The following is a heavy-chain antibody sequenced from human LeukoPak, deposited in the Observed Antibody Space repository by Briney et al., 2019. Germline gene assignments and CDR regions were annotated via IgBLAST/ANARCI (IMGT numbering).Heavy chain of an antibody. J-gene: IGHJ4*02. CDR1: GFIFSSYS. D-gene: IGHD2-2*01. CDR3: ASSTSRAGGPGGHSFDY. Sequence: PGGSLSLSCAASGFIFSSYSMNWVRQAPGKGLEWVSSISSSTSYMYYADSVKGRFAISRDNAKNSLYLQVNSLRADDTAVYYCASSTSRAGGPGGHSFDYWGQGTLVTVSS. V-gene: IGHV3-21*01. CDR2: ISSSTSYM.